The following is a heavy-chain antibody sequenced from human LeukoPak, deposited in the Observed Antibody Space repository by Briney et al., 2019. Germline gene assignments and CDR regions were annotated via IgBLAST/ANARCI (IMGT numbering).Heavy chain of an antibody. Sequence: GGSLRLSCSASGFTVSSYDMHWVRQAPGKGLEHVSAIGTGGGSTYYADSVKGRLTISRDISKNTLYLQMSSLRVEDTAVYYCVKAQWELLDWGQGTLVTVSS. J-gene: IGHJ4*02. CDR2: IGTGGGST. V-gene: IGHV3-64D*06. D-gene: IGHD1-26*01. CDR3: VKAQWELLD. CDR1: GFTVSSYD.